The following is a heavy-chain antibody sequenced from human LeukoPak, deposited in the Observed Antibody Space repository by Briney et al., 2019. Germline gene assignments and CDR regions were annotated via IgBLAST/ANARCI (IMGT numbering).Heavy chain of an antibody. J-gene: IGHJ6*03. CDR1: GDSISNYY. CDR2: MYTSGAT. V-gene: IGHV4-4*07. CDR3: AREGPSASTSFYYFMDV. Sequence: SETLSLTCTVSGDSISNYYWSWIRQPAGKGLEWIGLMYTSGATNYNPSLKSRVIMSVDTSKNQLSLRLTSVTAADRGVYYCAREGPSASTSFYYFMDVWGKGTTVTVSS.